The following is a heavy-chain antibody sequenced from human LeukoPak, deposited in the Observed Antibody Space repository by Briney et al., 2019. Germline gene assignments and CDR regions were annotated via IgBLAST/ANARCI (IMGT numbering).Heavy chain of an antibody. D-gene: IGHD4-23*01. Sequence: GGSLRLSCAASGFVFSTHSMNWVRQAPGKGLEWVSWISSSNGDIYYADSVRGRFTISRDDAKKSLYLQMNSLRAEDTAVYYCVRDADGGNSWFDSWGQGTLVTLSS. CDR2: ISSSNGDI. J-gene: IGHJ5*01. CDR1: GFVFSTHS. CDR3: VRDADGGNSWFDS. V-gene: IGHV3-21*01.